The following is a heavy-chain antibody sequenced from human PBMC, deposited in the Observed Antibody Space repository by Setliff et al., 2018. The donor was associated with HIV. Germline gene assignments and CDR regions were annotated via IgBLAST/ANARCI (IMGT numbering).Heavy chain of an antibody. D-gene: IGHD3-10*01. CDR1: GGSFSGYY. CDR3: ARGLGRGSGTYYNPPGY. Sequence: SETLSLTCAFNGGSFSGYYWMWIRQAPGEGLGWIGEINHSGNTNYNPSLKSRVTMSGDTSKNQLSLNLTSVTAADTAVYFCARGLGRGSGTYYNPPGYWGPGTLVTVSS. J-gene: IGHJ4*02. V-gene: IGHV4-34*01. CDR2: INHSGNT.